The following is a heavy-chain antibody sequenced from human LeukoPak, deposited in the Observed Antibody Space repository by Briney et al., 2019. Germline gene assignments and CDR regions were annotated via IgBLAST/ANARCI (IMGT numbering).Heavy chain of an antibody. Sequence: PGGSLRLSCASSGFTFSSYGMHWVRQAPGKGLEWVAFIRYDGSNKYYADSVKGRFTISRDNSKNTLYLQMNSLRAEDTAVYYCAKAQWLVLFPFDYWGQGTLVTVSS. D-gene: IGHD6-19*01. J-gene: IGHJ4*02. CDR2: IRYDGSNK. CDR1: GFTFSSYG. CDR3: AKAQWLVLFPFDY. V-gene: IGHV3-30*02.